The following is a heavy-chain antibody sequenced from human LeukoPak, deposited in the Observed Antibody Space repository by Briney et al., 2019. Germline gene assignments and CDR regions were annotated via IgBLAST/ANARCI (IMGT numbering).Heavy chain of an antibody. J-gene: IGHJ4*02. V-gene: IGHV4-34*08. Sequence: GSLRLSCAVSGFTFSNYAMSWVRQPPGKGLEWIGEINHSGSTNYNPSLKSRVTISVDTSKNQFSLKLSSVTAADTAVYYCAVSLTYYFDYWGQGTLVTVSS. CDR1: GFTFSNYA. CDR3: AVSLTYYFDY. CDR2: INHSGST.